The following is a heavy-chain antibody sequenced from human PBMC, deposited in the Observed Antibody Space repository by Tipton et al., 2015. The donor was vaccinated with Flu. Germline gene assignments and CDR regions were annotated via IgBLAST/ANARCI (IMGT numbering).Heavy chain of an antibody. V-gene: IGHV4-59*01. J-gene: IGHJ4*02. CDR3: ARDRGWPASLDY. Sequence: LTCSVSGGSISYYYWNWIRQPPGKGLEWIGFSYYSGSTSYNPSLQSRVTISVDTSRNQFSLNLKSVTAADTAVYYCARDRGWPASLDYWGQGILVTVSS. D-gene: IGHD3-10*01. CDR1: GGSISYYY. CDR2: SYYSGST.